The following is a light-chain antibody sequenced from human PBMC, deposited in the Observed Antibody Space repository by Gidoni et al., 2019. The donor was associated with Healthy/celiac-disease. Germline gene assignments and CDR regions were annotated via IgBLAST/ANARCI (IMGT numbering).Light chain of an antibody. Sequence: EIVLTQSPATLSLSPGERATRSCRASQSVSSYLAWYQQKPGQAPRLLIYDASNRATGIPARFSGSVSGTDFTLTISSLEPEDFAVYYCQQRSNWPPTFGPGTKVDIK. CDR3: QQRSNWPPT. CDR1: QSVSSY. J-gene: IGKJ3*01. V-gene: IGKV3-11*01. CDR2: DAS.